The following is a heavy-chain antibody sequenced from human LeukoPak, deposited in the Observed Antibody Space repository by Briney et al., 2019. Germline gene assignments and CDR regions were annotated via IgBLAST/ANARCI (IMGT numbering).Heavy chain of an antibody. J-gene: IGHJ6*03. Sequence: ASVKVSCKASGYTFTSYDINWVRQAPGQGLEWMGWMNPNSGNTGYAQKFQGRVTMTRNTSISTAYMELSSLRSEDTAVYYCARSTYNWNYQPYYYYMDVWGKGTTVTVSS. D-gene: IGHD1-7*01. CDR3: ARSTYNWNYQPYYYYMDV. CDR1: GYTFTSYD. CDR2: MNPNSGNT. V-gene: IGHV1-8*01.